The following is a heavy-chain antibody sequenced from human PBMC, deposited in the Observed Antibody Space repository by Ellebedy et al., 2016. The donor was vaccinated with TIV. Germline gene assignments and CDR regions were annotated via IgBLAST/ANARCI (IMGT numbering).Heavy chain of an antibody. J-gene: IGHJ4*02. CDR1: GFTVDSNY. CDR3: ARGGIKVFGVVIQPFDY. CDR2: IFTGGST. Sequence: GESLKISCAASGFTVDSNYMSWVRQAPGKGLEWVSVIFTGGSTYYASSVRGRFTISRDDSKNTLFLQMNSLRAEETAVYYCARGGIKVFGVVIQPFDYWGQGTLVTVSS. V-gene: IGHV3-66*01. D-gene: IGHD3-3*01.